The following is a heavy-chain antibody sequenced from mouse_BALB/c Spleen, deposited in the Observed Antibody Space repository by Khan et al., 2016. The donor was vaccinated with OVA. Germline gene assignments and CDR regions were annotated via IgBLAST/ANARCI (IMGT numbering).Heavy chain of an antibody. D-gene: IGHD3-3*01. Sequence: QVQLKESGPGLVQPSQSLSITCTVSGFSLTSFGVHWVRQSPGKGLEWLGRIWRGGTTDYNAAFMSRLSITKDNSKSQVFFKMNSLQVDDTAIYYCDKEGRTRGYYAMDYWGQGTSVTVSS. J-gene: IGHJ4*01. CDR2: IWRGGTT. V-gene: IGHV2-5*01. CDR3: DKEGRTRGYYAMDY. CDR1: GFSLTSFG.